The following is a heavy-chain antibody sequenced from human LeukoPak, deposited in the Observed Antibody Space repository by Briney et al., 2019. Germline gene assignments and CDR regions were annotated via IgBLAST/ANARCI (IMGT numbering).Heavy chain of an antibody. D-gene: IGHD4-17*01. J-gene: IGHJ4*02. CDR2: ISYDGSNK. CDR1: GFTFSSYA. Sequence: GRSLRLSCAASGFTFSSYAMHWVRQAPGKGLEWVAVISYDGSNKYYADSVKGRFTISRDNSKNTLYLQMNSLRAEGTAVYYCARDGDHDYGDYEVAGGFDYWGQGTLVTVSS. V-gene: IGHV3-30-3*01. CDR3: ARDGDHDYGDYEVAGGFDY.